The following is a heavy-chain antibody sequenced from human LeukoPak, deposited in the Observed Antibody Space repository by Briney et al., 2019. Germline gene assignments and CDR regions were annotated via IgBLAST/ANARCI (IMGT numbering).Heavy chain of an antibody. CDR3: ASRLIARGMDV. CDR2: IYHSGST. CDR1: GGSISAFY. V-gene: IGHV4-59*01. J-gene: IGHJ6*02. Sequence: YPSETLSLTCTVSGGSISAFYWHWIRQPPGKGLKWIGFIYHSGSTNYNPSLKSRVTISIDTSKNQFSLRLSSVTATDTAVYYCASRLIARGMDVWGQGTTVTVSS.